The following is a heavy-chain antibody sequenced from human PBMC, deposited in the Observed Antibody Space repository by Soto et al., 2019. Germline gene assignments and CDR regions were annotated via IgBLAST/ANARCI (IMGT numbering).Heavy chain of an antibody. V-gene: IGHV4-30-2*01. Sequence: QLQLQESGSGLVKPSQTLSPTCAVSGGSISSGGYSCSWIRQPPGKGLEWIGYIYHSGSTYYNPSLKRRVTISVDRSKNHFSLKLSSVTAADTAVYYCARGMTTVTTFDYWGQGTLVTVSS. CDR2: IYHSGST. J-gene: IGHJ4*02. D-gene: IGHD4-4*01. CDR3: ARGMTTVTTFDY. CDR1: GGSISSGGYS.